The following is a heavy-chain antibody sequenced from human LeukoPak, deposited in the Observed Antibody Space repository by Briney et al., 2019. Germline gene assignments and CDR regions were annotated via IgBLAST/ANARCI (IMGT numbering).Heavy chain of an antibody. CDR3: AGDVQYYYDSSGYYYWPDAFDI. V-gene: IGHV1-2*02. Sequence: GASVKVSCKASGYTFTGYYMHWVRQAPGQGLEWMGWINPNSGGTNYAQKFQGRVTMTRDTSISTAYMELSRLRSDDTAVYYCAGDVQYYYDSSGYYYWPDAFDIWGQGTMVTVSS. J-gene: IGHJ3*02. CDR1: GYTFTGYY. CDR2: INPNSGGT. D-gene: IGHD3-22*01.